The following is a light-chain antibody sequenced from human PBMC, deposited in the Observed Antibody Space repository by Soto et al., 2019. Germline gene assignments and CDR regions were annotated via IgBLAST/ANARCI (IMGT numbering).Light chain of an antibody. CDR1: SSDVGGYNY. V-gene: IGLV2-14*01. Sequence: QSVLTQPASVSGSPGQSITISSTGTSSDVGGYNYVSWYQQHPGKAPKLMIYDVSNRPSGVSNRFSGSKSGNTASLTISGLQAEDEADYYCSSYTSSSTLPYVFGTGTKLTVL. CDR3: SSYTSSSTLPYV. J-gene: IGLJ1*01. CDR2: DVS.